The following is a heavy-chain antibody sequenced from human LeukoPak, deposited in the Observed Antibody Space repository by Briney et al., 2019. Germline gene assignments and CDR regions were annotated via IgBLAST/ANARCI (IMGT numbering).Heavy chain of an antibody. Sequence: GGSLRLSCAASAFSPNAYNMNWVRQAPGKGLEWVSSISYTGTYIYYADSVKGRFTISRDNAQNSLYLQMNSLRAEDTAIYYCVRDRGTYRPIDYWGQGTLVTVSS. CDR2: ISYTGTYI. D-gene: IGHD1-26*01. J-gene: IGHJ4*02. CDR1: AFSPNAYN. CDR3: VRDRGTYRPIDY. V-gene: IGHV3-21*04.